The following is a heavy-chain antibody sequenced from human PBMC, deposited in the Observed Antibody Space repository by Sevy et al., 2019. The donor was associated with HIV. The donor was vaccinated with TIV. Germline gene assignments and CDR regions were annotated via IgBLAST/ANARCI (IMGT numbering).Heavy chain of an antibody. V-gene: IGHV1-18*01. Sequence: ASVKVSCKASGYTFTSYGISWVRQAPGQGLEWMGWISAYNGNTNYPQKLQGRVTMTTDTYTSTAYMVVRSLRSDDTAVYYCAGGYDILTGYSIAGGPWGQGTLVTVSS. D-gene: IGHD3-9*01. CDR1: GYTFTSYG. CDR3: AGGYDILTGYSIAGGP. J-gene: IGHJ5*02. CDR2: ISAYNGNT.